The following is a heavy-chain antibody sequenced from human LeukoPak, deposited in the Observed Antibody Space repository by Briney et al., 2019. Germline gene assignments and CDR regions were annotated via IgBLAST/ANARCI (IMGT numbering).Heavy chain of an antibody. CDR1: GFTFTNYW. D-gene: IGHD2-2*03. CDR2: IHGDGSTT. J-gene: IGHJ4*02. CDR3: AGSPASGAIGY. V-gene: IGHV3-74*01. Sequence: GGSLRLSCAASGFTFTNYWMHWVRQAPGKGLVWVSRIHGDGSTTNYADFVKGRFTISRDNAKNTLYLQMNSLRAEDTAVYFCAGSPASGAIGYWGQGTLVIVSS.